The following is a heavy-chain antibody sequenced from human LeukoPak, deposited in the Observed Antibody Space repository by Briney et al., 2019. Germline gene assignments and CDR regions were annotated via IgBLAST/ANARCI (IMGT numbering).Heavy chain of an antibody. V-gene: IGHV4-38-2*02. D-gene: IGHD3-10*01. CDR1: GYSISSGYY. CDR2: IYHSGST. CDR3: ARVGYYYGSGSYYSYYMDV. Sequence: PSETLSLTCTVSGYSISSGYYWGWIRQPPGKGLEWIGSIYHSGSTYYNPSLKSRVTISVDTSKNQFSLKLRSVTAADTAVYYCARVGYYYGSGSYYSYYMDVWGKGTTVTISS. J-gene: IGHJ6*03.